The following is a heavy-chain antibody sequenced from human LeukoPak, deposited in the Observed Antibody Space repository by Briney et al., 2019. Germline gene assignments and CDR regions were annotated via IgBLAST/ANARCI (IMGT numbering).Heavy chain of an antibody. D-gene: IGHD6-19*01. V-gene: IGHV4-59*01. J-gene: IGHJ5*02. CDR1: GASISSSY. CDR2: IYYSGTT. Sequence: PSETLSLTCTVSGASISSSYWSWIRQPPGKGLEWIGYIYYSGTTKYNPSLKSRVTISVDTSKNQFSLKVNSVAAAVTAVYYCARGQPQRYSSGWYVNWFDPWGQGTLVTVSS. CDR3: ARGQPQRYSSGWYVNWFDP.